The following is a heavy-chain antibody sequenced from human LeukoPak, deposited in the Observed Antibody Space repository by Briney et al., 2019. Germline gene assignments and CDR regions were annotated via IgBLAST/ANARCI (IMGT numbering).Heavy chain of an antibody. V-gene: IGHV1-3*01. D-gene: IGHD4-11*01. J-gene: IGHJ5*02. CDR2: INAGNGNT. CDR3: ARGGDYNNGYNWFDP. Sequence: ASVKVTCKASGYTFTSYAMHWVRQAPGQRLEWMGWINAGNGNTKYSQKFQGRVTITRDTSASTAYMELSSLRSEDTAVYYCARGGDYNNGYNWFDPWGQGTLVTVSS. CDR1: GYTFTSYA.